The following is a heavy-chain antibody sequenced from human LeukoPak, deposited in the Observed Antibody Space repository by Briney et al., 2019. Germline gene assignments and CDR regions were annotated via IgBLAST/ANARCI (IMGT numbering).Heavy chain of an antibody. V-gene: IGHV4-4*07. J-gene: IGHJ6*03. Sequence: SETLSLTCTVSGGSISSYYWGWIRQPAGKGLEWIGRIYTSGSTNYNPSLKSRVTMSVDTSKNQFSLKLSSVTAADTAVYYCARELDSSVPHYYYYMDVWGKGTTVTVSS. CDR1: GGSISSYY. CDR3: ARELDSSVPHYYYYMDV. D-gene: IGHD6-25*01. CDR2: IYTSGST.